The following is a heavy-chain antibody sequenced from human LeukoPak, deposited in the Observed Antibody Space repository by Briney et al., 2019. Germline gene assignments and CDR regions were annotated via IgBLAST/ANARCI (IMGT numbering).Heavy chain of an antibody. CDR3: ASQTGTTPR. D-gene: IGHD1-7*01. Sequence: SGASLRLSCAASGFTFSSYDMHWVRQAPGKGLEWVAVISHDGSNKYYADSVKGRFSISRDNSKNTLYLQMNSLRVEDTAVYYCASQTGTTPRWGQGTLVTVSS. V-gene: IGHV3-30*03. CDR2: ISHDGSNK. CDR1: GFTFSSYD. J-gene: IGHJ4*02.